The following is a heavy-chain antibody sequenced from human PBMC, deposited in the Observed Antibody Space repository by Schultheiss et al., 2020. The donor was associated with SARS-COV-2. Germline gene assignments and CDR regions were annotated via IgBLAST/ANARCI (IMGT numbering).Heavy chain of an antibody. Sequence: GESLKISCAASGFTFSSYAMHWVRQAPGKGLEWVAVISYDGSNKYYADSVKGRFTISRDNSKNTLYLQMNSLRAEDTAVYYCARGGGAFDIWGQGTMVTV. V-gene: IGHV3-30*01. CDR1: GFTFSSYA. CDR3: ARGGGAFDI. CDR2: ISYDGSNK. J-gene: IGHJ3*02. D-gene: IGHD3-16*01.